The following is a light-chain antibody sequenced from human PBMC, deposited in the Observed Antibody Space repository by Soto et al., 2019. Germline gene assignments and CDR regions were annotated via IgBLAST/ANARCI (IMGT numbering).Light chain of an antibody. CDR2: DAS. V-gene: IGLV3-21*02. Sequence: ELAQPPSVSVAPGQTARITCGGDKIGSKIVHWYRQRPGQAPVAVVFDASDRPSGIPDRISASRSGDTATLTISRVDAGDEADYYCQVWASTDEFFVFGSGTKVTVL. CDR3: QVWASTDEFFV. J-gene: IGLJ1*01. CDR1: KIGSKI.